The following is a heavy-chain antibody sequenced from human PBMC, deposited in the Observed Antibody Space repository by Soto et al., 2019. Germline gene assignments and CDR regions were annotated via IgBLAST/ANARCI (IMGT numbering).Heavy chain of an antibody. Sequence: EVQLLESGGGLVQPGGSLRLSCVASGFTFSTYPMTWVRQAPGKGLDWVSAISSSGGDTYYADSVKGRFTMFRDNSKSTLYLQMTGLSAEDTAVYYCERRTTYCAGRYSHYWGQGTLVTVSS. CDR1: GFTFSTYP. D-gene: IGHD3-10*01. CDR2: ISSSGGDT. CDR3: ERRTTYCAGRYSHY. V-gene: IGHV3-23*01. J-gene: IGHJ4*02.